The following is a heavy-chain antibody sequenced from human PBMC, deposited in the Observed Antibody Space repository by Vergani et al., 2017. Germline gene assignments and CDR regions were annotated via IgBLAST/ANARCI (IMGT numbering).Heavy chain of an antibody. V-gene: IGHV3-48*04. CDR3: AKCISPDRVVQWLYYYYGMDV. CDR1: AFTFNNYP. D-gene: IGHD6-19*01. CDR2: IRTTTESGS. J-gene: IGHJ6*02. Sequence: EVQVVASGGNLVQPGGSLRLSCSISAFTFNNYPMNWVRQAPGKGLEWISNIRTTTESGSFYADSVKGRFSISRDDAKNSLYLQMNSLRVEDTAVYYCAKCISPDRVVQWLYYYYGMDVWGQGTTVTVSS.